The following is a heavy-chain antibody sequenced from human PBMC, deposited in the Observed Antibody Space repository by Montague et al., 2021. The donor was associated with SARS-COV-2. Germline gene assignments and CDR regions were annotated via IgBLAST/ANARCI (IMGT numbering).Heavy chain of an antibody. J-gene: IGHJ5*02. Sequence: SETLSLTCTVTGDSVISDKYYWSWIRQPPGKGLEWIGYIYDSGSTSYNPSLHSRVTITIDTSKNQFSLKLMSVTPADTAVYYCVMGSGDPWGQGTLVTVSS. CDR1: GDSVISDKYY. V-gene: IGHV4-61*01. CDR3: VMGSGDP. D-gene: IGHD2-15*01. CDR2: IYDSGST.